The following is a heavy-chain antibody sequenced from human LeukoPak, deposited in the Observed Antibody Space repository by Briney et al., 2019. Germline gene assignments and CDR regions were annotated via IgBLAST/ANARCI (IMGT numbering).Heavy chain of an antibody. CDR2: MNPNSGNT. CDR3: ARATKKVATIASHFDY. J-gene: IGHJ4*02. CDR1: GYTFTSHD. V-gene: IGHV1-8*01. D-gene: IGHD5-12*01. Sequence: ASVKVSCKASGYTFTSHDINWVRQATGQGLEWMGWMNPNSGNTGYAQKFQGRVTMTRNTSISTAYMELSSLRSEDTAVYYCARATKKVATIASHFDYWGQGTLVTVSS.